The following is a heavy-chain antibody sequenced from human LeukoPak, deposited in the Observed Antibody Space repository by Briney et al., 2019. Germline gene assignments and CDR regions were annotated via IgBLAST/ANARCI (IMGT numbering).Heavy chain of an antibody. D-gene: IGHD3-22*01. CDR1: GGSISSGSYY. CDR2: IYYSGST. J-gene: IGHJ4*02. V-gene: IGHV4-61*10. CDR3: ARDYYDSSGYYGYFDY. Sequence: PSETLSLTCTVSGGSISSGSYYWSWIRQPAGKGLEWIGYIYYSGSTNYNPSLKSRVTISVDTSKNQFSLKLSSVTAADTAVYYCARDYYDSSGYYGYFDYWGQGTLVTVSS.